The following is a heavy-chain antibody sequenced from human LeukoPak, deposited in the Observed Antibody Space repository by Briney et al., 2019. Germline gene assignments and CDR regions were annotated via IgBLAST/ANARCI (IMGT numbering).Heavy chain of an antibody. Sequence: PSQTLSLTCTVSGGSISSGGYYWSWIRQHPGKGLEWIGYIYYSGSTYYNPSLKSRVTISVDTSKNQFSLKLSSVTAADTAVYYCARAVPHIYSSGWYGAFDIWGQGTMVTVSS. CDR2: IYYSGST. V-gene: IGHV4-31*03. J-gene: IGHJ3*02. CDR3: ARAVPHIYSSGWYGAFDI. D-gene: IGHD6-19*01. CDR1: GGSISSGGYY.